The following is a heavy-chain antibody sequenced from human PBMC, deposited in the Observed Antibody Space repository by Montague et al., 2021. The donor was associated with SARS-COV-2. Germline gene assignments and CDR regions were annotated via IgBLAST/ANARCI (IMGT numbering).Heavy chain of an antibody. V-gene: IGHV3-30-3*01. D-gene: IGHD3-10*01. CDR1: GFTFSSYA. CDR2: ISYDGSNK. Sequence: FRRLSCAASGFTFSSYAMHWVRQAPGKGLEWVAVISYDGSNKYYADSVKGRFTISRDNSKNTLYLQMNSLRAEDTAVYYCARDREITMVRGAPLYGMDVWGQGTTVTVSS. CDR3: ARDREITMVRGAPLYGMDV. J-gene: IGHJ6*02.